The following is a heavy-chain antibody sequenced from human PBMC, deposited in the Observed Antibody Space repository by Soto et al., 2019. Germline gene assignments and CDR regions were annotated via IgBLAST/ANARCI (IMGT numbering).Heavy chain of an antibody. D-gene: IGHD4-17*01. V-gene: IGHV1-18*01. Sequence: QVQLVQSGAEVKKPGASVKVSCKASGYTFDIYDINWVRQAPGQGLEWMGWSSGYRGNTYTAQKFQGRLTLFTDTSTTTAYMELTSLRSDDTAVYYCARVGGEYAAIDSWGQGTLVTVSS. J-gene: IGHJ4*02. CDR1: GYTFDIYD. CDR3: ARVGGEYAAIDS. CDR2: SSGYRGNT.